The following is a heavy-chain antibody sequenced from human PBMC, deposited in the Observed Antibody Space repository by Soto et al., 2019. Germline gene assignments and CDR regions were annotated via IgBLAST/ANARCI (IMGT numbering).Heavy chain of an antibody. CDR2: IDPSDSYT. Sequence: PGESLKISCNGSGYSFTIYWIRWVRQMPGKGLEWMGRIDPSDSYTNYSPSFQGHVTISADKSISTAYLQWSSLKASDTAMYYCARLDLQHSYYYYYGMDVWGQGTTVTVSS. V-gene: IGHV5-10-1*01. D-gene: IGHD1-1*01. J-gene: IGHJ6*02. CDR1: GYSFTIYW. CDR3: ARLDLQHSYYYYYGMDV.